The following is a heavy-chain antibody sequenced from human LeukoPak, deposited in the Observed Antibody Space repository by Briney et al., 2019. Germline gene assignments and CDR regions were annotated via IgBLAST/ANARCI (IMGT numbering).Heavy chain of an antibody. V-gene: IGHV3-23*01. J-gene: IGHJ4*02. D-gene: IGHD3-10*01. CDR1: GFTFSSYA. CDR3: XKFXGVWFGEPFDY. CDR2: ISGSGGST. Sequence: GGSLRLSCAASGFTFSSYAMSWVRQAPGKGLEWVSAISGSGGSTYYADSVKGRFTISRDNSKNTLYLQMNSLRAEDTAVYYCXKFXGVWFGEPFDYWGQGTLVTVSS.